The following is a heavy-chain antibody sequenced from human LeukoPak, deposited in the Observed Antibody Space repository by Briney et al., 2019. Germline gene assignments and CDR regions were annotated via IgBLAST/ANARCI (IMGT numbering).Heavy chain of an antibody. CDR1: GGSFSGYY. CDR3: ARGPPRGGAVRYSSGWYVGY. Sequence: KASETLSLTCAVYGGSFSGYYWSWIRQSPGKGLEWIGEINHSGSTNYNPSLKSRVTISVDTSKNQFSLKLSSVTAADTAVYYCARGPPRGGAVRYSSGWYVGYWGQGTLVTVSS. J-gene: IGHJ4*02. CDR2: INHSGST. V-gene: IGHV4-34*01. D-gene: IGHD6-19*01.